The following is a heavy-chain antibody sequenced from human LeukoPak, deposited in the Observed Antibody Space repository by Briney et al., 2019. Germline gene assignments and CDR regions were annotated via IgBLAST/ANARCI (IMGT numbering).Heavy chain of an antibody. V-gene: IGHV4-30-2*03. CDR2: IYHSGST. J-gene: IGHJ3*02. Sequence: PSQTLSLTCAVSGGSISSGGYSWSWIRQPPGKGLEWIGYIYHSGSTYYNPSLKSRVTISVDTSKNQFSLKLSSVTAADTAVYYCARRARDDIVVVPAVLDIWGQGTMVTVSS. CDR1: GGSISSGGYS. CDR3: ARRARDDIVVVPAVLDI. D-gene: IGHD2-2*01.